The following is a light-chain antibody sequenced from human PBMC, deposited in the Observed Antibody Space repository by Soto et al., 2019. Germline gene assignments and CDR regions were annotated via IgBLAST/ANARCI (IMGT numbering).Light chain of an antibody. CDR2: GAS. Sequence: SPGTLSLSPGERATLSCRASQSVTNNYLAWYQQKPGQAPRLLIDGASRRAAAIPDRFSGSGSGTDFTLTISRLEPEDFAVFYCQQYGSSPITFGQGARLEIK. J-gene: IGKJ5*01. CDR1: QSVTNNY. V-gene: IGKV3-20*01. CDR3: QQYGSSPIT.